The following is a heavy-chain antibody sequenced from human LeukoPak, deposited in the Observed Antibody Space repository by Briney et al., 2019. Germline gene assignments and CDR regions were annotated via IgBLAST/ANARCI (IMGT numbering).Heavy chain of an antibody. CDR2: IGTAGDK. CDR1: GFTFSSYD. CDR3: ARTLYGSGSYYNGYYYGMDV. Sequence: PGGSLRLSCAAAGFTFSSYDMHWVRQATGKGLEWVSAIGTAGDKYYRGCVKGRFTISRENAKNSLYLQLKSLRAGDTAVYYCARTLYGSGSYYNGYYYGMDVWGQGTTVTVSS. V-gene: IGHV3-13*01. D-gene: IGHD3-10*01. J-gene: IGHJ6*01.